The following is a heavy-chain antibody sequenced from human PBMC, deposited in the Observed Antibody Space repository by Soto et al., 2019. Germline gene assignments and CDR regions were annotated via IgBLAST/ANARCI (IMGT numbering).Heavy chain of an antibody. CDR2: ISGSDDST. V-gene: IGHV3-23*01. J-gene: IGHJ4*02. CDR1: GFTFSSYA. D-gene: IGHD6-6*01. Sequence: EVQLLESGGGLVQPGESLRLSCAASGFTFSSYAMSWVRQAPGKGLEWVSVISGSDDSTYYADSVKGRFTISRDNSKNTLYPQMNSLIAEDTAVYYCAKRSSSSTFDYWGQGTVVTVSS. CDR3: AKRSSSSTFDY.